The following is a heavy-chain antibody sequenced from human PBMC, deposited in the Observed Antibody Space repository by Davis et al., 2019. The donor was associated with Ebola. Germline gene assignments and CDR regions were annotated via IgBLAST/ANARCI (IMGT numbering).Heavy chain of an antibody. CDR1: GGTFTSYS. J-gene: IGHJ3*02. V-gene: IGHV1-69*02. Sequence: SVKVSCKASGGTFTSYSISWMRHAPGQGLEWMGRIIPKYGMSNYAQNFQGRVTITADISTRTAYMDLSSLRSEDTALYYCTTPGGQDSGYDVFDIWGQGTMVTVSS. CDR3: TTPGGQDSGYDVFDI. CDR2: IIPKYGMS. D-gene: IGHD5-12*01.